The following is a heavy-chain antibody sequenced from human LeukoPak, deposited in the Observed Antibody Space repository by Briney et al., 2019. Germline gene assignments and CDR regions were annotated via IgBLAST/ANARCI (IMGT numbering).Heavy chain of an antibody. CDR2: INPNSGGT. V-gene: IGHV1-2*02. Sequence: ASVKVSCKASGYTFTGYYMHWVRQAPGQGLEWMGWINPNSGGTNYAQKFQGRVTMTRDTSISTAYMELSRLRSDDTAVYYCARGLAVAAVYFDYWGQGTLVTVSS. CDR1: GYTFTGYY. J-gene: IGHJ4*02. D-gene: IGHD6-19*01. CDR3: ARGLAVAAVYFDY.